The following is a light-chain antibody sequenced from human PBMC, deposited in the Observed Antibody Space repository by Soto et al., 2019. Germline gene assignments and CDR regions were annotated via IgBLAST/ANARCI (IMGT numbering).Light chain of an antibody. Sequence: DIVMTPSPAPLSVSPGQRAPLSCRPSQSVNINLAWYQQKPGQAPRLLIYGTSTRATGVPARFSGSGSGTEFTLTISNLQSEDFAVYYCQQYNDWPPLTFGGGTKVDIK. J-gene: IGKJ4*01. CDR2: GTS. CDR1: QSVNIN. V-gene: IGKV3-15*01. CDR3: QQYNDWPPLT.